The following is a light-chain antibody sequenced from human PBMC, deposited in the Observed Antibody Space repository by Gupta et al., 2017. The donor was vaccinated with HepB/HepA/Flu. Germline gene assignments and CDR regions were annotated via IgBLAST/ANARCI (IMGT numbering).Light chain of an antibody. J-gene: IGLJ1*01. Sequence: QSALTQPPSVSGSPGQSVTISCTGTSSDVGTYNRVSWYQPSPGTAPKLMIYEVSNRPSGVPHRFSGSKSGNTASLTISGLQAEDEADYFCNSYTTSSTYVFGTGTKVTVL. CDR3: NSYTTSSTYV. CDR2: EVS. CDR1: SSDVGTYNR. V-gene: IGLV2-18*02.